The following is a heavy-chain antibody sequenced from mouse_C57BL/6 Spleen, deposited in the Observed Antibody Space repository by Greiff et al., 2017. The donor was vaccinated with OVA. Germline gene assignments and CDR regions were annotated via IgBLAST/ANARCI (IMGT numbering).Heavy chain of an antibody. V-gene: IGHV5-9-1*02. CDR2: ISSGGDYI. D-gene: IGHD1-1*01. J-gene: IGHJ1*03. CDR1: GFTFSSYA. CDR3: TLITTVVGEGYFDV. Sequence: EVMLVESGEGLVKPGGSLKLSCAASGFTFSSYAMSWVRQTPEKRLEWVAYISSGGDYIYYADTVKGRFTISRDNARNTLYLQMSSLKSEDTAMYYCTLITTVVGEGYFDVWGTGTTVTVSS.